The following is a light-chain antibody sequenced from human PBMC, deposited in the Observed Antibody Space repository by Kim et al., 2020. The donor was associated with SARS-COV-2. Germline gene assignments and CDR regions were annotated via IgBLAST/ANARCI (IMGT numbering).Light chain of an antibody. CDR1: SSDVGGYNY. Sequence: HSALTQPASVSGSPGQSITISCTGTSSDVGGYNYVSWYQQHPGKVPKLLIFDVSKRPSGVSNRFSGSKSGNTASLTISGLQPEDEADYYCNSYTISSRVFGTGTKVTVL. J-gene: IGLJ1*01. CDR2: DVS. CDR3: NSYTISSRV. V-gene: IGLV2-14*03.